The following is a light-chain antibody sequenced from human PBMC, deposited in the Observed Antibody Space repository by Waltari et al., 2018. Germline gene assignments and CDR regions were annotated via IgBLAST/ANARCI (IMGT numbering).Light chain of an antibody. CDR1: SSNIGLET. CDR3: ASWDGRLNGVV. Sequence: QSVLTQPPSASGTPGQRVTISCSGSSSNIGLETVNGYQQFPGAAPKLLIHTTDQRPSWVPDRFSGSKSGTSASLAISGLQSEDEADYFCASWDGRLNGVVFGGGTKLTVL. V-gene: IGLV1-44*01. J-gene: IGLJ3*02. CDR2: TTD.